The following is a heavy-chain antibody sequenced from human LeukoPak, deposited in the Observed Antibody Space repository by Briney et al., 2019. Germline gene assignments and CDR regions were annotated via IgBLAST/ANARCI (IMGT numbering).Heavy chain of an antibody. J-gene: IGHJ3*02. CDR3: AGLGTYDILTGYFGAFDI. CDR2: IYLGDSDT. Sequence: GESLKTPRHGPGYSLNNLWIGLVPQIPGKGLEWMGSIYLGDSDTRYSPSLQGQVTISADKSISTAYLQWSSLKASDTAMYYCAGLGTYDILTGYFGAFDIWGQGTMVTVSS. V-gene: IGHV5-51*01. D-gene: IGHD3-9*01. CDR1: GYSLNNLW.